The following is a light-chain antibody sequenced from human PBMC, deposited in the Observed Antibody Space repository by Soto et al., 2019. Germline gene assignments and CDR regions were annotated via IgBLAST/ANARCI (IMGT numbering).Light chain of an antibody. Sequence: EIVLTQSPGTLSLSPGERATLSCRASQSVTNNYLAWYQQKPGQAPRLLIYGASNRATGIPDRFSGSGSGTDFTLTINRPEPEDFAVYYCHQCSYSPLTFGGGTKVEIK. V-gene: IGKV3-20*01. CDR1: QSVTNNY. J-gene: IGKJ4*01. CDR3: HQCSYSPLT. CDR2: GAS.